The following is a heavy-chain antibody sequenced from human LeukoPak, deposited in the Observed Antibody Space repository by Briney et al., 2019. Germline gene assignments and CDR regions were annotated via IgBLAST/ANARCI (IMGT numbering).Heavy chain of an antibody. D-gene: IGHD3-10*01. V-gene: IGHV1-2*02. J-gene: IGHJ4*02. CDR2: INPNSGGT. CDR3: ARATVRRPGSYYWGGYFDY. CDR1: GYTFTRYY. Sequence: ASVKVSCKASGYTFTRYYMHWVRQAPGQGLEWMGWINPNSGGTNYAQKFQGRVTMTRDTSINTAYMELSRLRSDDTAVYYCARATVRRPGSYYWGGYFDYWGEGTLVTVSS.